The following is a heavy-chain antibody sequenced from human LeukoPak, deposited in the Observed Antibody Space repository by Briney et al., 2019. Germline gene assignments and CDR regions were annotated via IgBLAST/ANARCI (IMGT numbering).Heavy chain of an antibody. D-gene: IGHD3-22*01. J-gene: IGHJ3*02. CDR1: GGSISSYY. Sequence: SETLSLTCTVSGGSISSYYWSWVRQPPGKGLEWIGYIYYSGSTNYNPSLKSRVTISVDTSKNQFSLKLSSVTAADTAVYYCARVPDIYYDSSGSSGAFDIWGQGTMVTVSS. CDR2: IYYSGST. CDR3: ARVPDIYYDSSGSSGAFDI. V-gene: IGHV4-59*01.